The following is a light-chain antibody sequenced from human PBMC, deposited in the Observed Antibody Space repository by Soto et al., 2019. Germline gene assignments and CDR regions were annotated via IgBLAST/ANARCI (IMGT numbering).Light chain of an antibody. Sequence: IVLKHSPGTLSLSPGERASLSCRASQSVSSSYLAWYQQKPGQAPRLLIYGASSRATGIPDRFSGSGSGTDFTLTISRLEPEDFAVYYCQQYGSSPPTTFGQGTKVDIK. CDR1: QSVSSSY. V-gene: IGKV3-20*01. CDR2: GAS. J-gene: IGKJ1*01. CDR3: QQYGSSPPTT.